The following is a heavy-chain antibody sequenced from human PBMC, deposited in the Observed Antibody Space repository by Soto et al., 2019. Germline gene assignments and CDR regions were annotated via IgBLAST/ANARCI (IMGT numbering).Heavy chain of an antibody. CDR1: GFTFSSYS. Sequence: PGGSLRLSCAASGFTFSSYSMSWVRQAPGKGLEWVSYISSSSSTIYYADSVKGRFTISRDNAKNSLYLQMNSLRAEDTAVYYCAGDPMTSDAFDIWGQGTMVTVSS. CDR2: ISSSSSTI. J-gene: IGHJ3*02. D-gene: IGHD2-21*02. V-gene: IGHV3-48*01. CDR3: AGDPMTSDAFDI.